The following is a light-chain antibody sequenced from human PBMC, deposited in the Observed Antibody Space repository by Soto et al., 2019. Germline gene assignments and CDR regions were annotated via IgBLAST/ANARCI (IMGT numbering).Light chain of an antibody. V-gene: IGKV1-5*03. CDR2: EAS. CDR3: QQYDSFPLA. Sequence: DIQMTQSPPTLSASVGDRVTITCRASQNIDNWLAWYQQKPGEGPKILVYEASTLQSGVPSRFSGSGSGTKFTLTITNLQPDDFATYCCQQYDSFPLAFGGGTKVEIK. CDR1: QNIDNW. J-gene: IGKJ4*01.